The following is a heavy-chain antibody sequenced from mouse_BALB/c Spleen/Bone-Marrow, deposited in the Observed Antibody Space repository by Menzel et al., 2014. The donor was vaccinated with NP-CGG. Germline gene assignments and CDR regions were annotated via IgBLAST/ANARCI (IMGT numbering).Heavy chain of an antibody. Sequence: EVMLVESGGGLVQPGGSLKLSCATSGFTFSDYYMYWVRQTPEKRLEWVAYISNGGGSTYYPDTVKGRFTISRDNAKNTLYLQMSRLKSEGTAMYYCARHNYDETWFAYWGQGPLVTVSA. D-gene: IGHD2-4*01. V-gene: IGHV5-12*02. J-gene: IGHJ3*01. CDR3: ARHNYDETWFAY. CDR1: GFTFSDYY. CDR2: ISNGGGST.